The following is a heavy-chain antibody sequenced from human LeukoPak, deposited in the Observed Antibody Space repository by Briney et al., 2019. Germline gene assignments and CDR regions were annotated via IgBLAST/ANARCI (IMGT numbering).Heavy chain of an antibody. V-gene: IGHV3-74*01. CDR2: IEGDGSTT. Sequence: GGSLRLSCAASGFTFSKYAMSWVRQAPGKGLVWVSRIEGDGSTTEYAESVKGRFTISRGNAKNTLYLQMNSLRAEATAVYYCARGWVPSDISMNWGQGTMVTVSS. D-gene: IGHD3-9*01. CDR1: GFTFSKYA. CDR3: ARGWVPSDISMN. J-gene: IGHJ3*01.